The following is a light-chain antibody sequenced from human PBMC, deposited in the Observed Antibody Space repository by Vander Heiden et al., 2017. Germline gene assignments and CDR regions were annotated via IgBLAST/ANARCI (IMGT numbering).Light chain of an antibody. V-gene: IGLV6-57*01. CDR3: QSYDTNSHV. J-gene: IGLJ1*01. CDR1: SGSMASNY. CDR2: EKD. Sequence: NFMLTQPHSVSESPGKTVPISCTRSSGSMASNYGQWYQQRPGSSPTTVIYEKDQSAFGVPDRFSGSIDSSSNSASLTISGLKTEDEADYYCQSYDTNSHVFGTGTKVTVL.